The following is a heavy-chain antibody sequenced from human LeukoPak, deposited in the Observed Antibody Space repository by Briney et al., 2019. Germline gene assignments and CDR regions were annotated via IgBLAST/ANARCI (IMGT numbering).Heavy chain of an antibody. CDR2: IKQDGSEE. V-gene: IGHV3-7*01. CDR1: GFILKSHW. D-gene: IGHD5-12*01. CDR3: ARGPNFGSRVDYFDY. J-gene: IGHJ4*02. Sequence: GGSLRLSCAASGFILKSHWMSWVRQAPGRGLEWVAHIKQDGSEEQYVDSVEGRFILSRDDAKNSVYLQMNSLRVDDTAVYYCARGPNFGSRVDYFDYWGQGTPVTVSS.